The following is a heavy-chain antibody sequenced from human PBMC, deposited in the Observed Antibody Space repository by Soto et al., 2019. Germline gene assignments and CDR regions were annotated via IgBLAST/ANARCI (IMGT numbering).Heavy chain of an antibody. CDR2: IWYDGSNK. CDR3: ARNRIQYYDSSGYFDY. V-gene: IGHV3-33*01. J-gene: IGHJ4*02. D-gene: IGHD3-22*01. CDR1: GFTFSSYG. Sequence: GGSLRLSCAASGFTFSSYGMHWVRQAPGKGLEWVAVIWYDGSNKYYADSVKGRFTTSRDNSKNTLYLQMNSLRAEDTAVYYCARNRIQYYDSSGYFDYWGQGTLVTVSS.